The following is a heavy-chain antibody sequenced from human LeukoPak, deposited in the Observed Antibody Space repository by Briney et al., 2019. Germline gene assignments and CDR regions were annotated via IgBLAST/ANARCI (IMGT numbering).Heavy chain of an antibody. CDR3: ATQTYALFDY. Sequence: PGGSLRLSCVASGFTFSSHWMSWVRQAPGKGLEWVGNIKQDGSDKYHADSVKGRFTISRDNAKNSLYLQMSSLRAEDTAVYYCATQTYALFDYWGQGTLVTASS. D-gene: IGHD2-2*01. CDR2: IKQDGSDK. CDR1: GFTFSSHW. J-gene: IGHJ4*02. V-gene: IGHV3-7*03.